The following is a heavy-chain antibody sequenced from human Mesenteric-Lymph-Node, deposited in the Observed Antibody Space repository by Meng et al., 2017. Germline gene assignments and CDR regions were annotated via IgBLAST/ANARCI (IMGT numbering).Heavy chain of an antibody. CDR3: AHKGSVADPASIDY. Sequence: SGPTLVKPTETLTLTCTVSGFSLSNARMGVSWIRQPPGKALEWLAHIFSNDEKSYSTSLKSRLTITKDTSKNQVVLTMTNMDPVDTATYYCAHKGSVADPASIDYWGQGTLVTVSS. D-gene: IGHD6-19*01. CDR1: GFSLSNARMG. V-gene: IGHV2-26*01. J-gene: IGHJ4*02. CDR2: IFSNDEK.